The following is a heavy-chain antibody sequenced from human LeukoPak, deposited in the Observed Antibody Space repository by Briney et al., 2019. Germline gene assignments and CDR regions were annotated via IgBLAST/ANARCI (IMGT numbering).Heavy chain of an antibody. CDR2: IYYSGST. J-gene: IGHJ4*02. CDR3: ARGRIAAAGTGDWDY. V-gene: IGHV4-39*07. D-gene: IGHD6-13*01. Sequence: ETSETLSLTCTVSGGSISSSSYYWGWIRQPPGKGLEWIGSIYYSGSTYYNPSLKSRVTISVDRSKNQFSLKLSSVTAADTAVYYCARGRIAAAGTGDWDYWGQGTLVTVSS. CDR1: GGSISSSSYY.